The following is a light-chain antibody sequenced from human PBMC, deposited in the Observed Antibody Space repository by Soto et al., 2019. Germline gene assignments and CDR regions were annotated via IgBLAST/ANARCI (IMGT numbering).Light chain of an antibody. Sequence: QRVLTPPPSASASMGASVRLPCTLRSGYSHNKVDWYQQRPGKGSQFVMRVDTDGIVGPKGDDIPDRFSVLGAGLNRSLTIKNLQADDEGYYYCGADHVTGRNFVYAFGGGTKMTVL. CDR3: GADHVTGRNFVYA. CDR2: VDTDGIVG. CDR1: SGYSHNK. V-gene: IGLV9-49*03. J-gene: IGLJ2*01.